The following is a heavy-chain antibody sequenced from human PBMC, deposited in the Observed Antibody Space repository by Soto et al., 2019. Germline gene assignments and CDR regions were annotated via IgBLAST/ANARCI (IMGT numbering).Heavy chain of an antibody. J-gene: IGHJ6*02. D-gene: IGHD6-13*01. CDR3: ARPGIIAAAVRPCYYGMDV. V-gene: IGHV5-10-1*01. CDR2: IDPSDSYT. Sequence: GESLKISCKGSGYSFTSYWISWVRQMPGKGLEWMGRIDPSDSYTNYSPSFQGHVTISADKSISTAYLQWSSLKASDTAMYYCARPGIIAAAVRPCYYGMDVWGQGTTVTVSS. CDR1: GYSFTSYW.